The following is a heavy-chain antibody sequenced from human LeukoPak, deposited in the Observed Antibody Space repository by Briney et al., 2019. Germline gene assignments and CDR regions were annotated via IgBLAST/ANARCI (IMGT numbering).Heavy chain of an antibody. CDR1: GYSFTSYW. CDR3: ARHPEMATGYFDY. V-gene: IGHV5-51*01. J-gene: IGHJ4*02. CDR2: IYPGDSDT. D-gene: IGHD5-24*01. Sequence: GESLKISCKGSGYSFTSYWIGWVRQMPGKGLEWMGIIYPGDSDTRYGPSFQGQVTISADKSISTAYLQWSSLKASDTAMYYCARHPEMATGYFDYWGQGTLVTVSS.